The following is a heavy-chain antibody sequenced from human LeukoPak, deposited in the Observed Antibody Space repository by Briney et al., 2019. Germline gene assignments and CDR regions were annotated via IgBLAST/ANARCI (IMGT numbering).Heavy chain of an antibody. J-gene: IGHJ3*02. CDR1: GYSFTSYW. D-gene: IGHD3-22*01. CDR2: IYPGDSDT. CDR3: ARGFRTMIVVANAFDI. Sequence: GESLKISCKGSGYSFTSYWIGWVRQMPGKGLEWMGIIYPGDSDTRYSPSFQGQVTISADKSISTAYLQWSSLKASDTAMYYCARGFRTMIVVANAFDIWGQGTMVTVSS. V-gene: IGHV5-51*01.